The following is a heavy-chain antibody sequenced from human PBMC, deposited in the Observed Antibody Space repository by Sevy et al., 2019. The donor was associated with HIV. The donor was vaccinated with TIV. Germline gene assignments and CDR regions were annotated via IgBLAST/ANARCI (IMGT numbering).Heavy chain of an antibody. CDR3: ARSAIAVAGSYGMDV. Sequence: GGSLRLSCAASGFTFNNYAVHWVRQAPGKGLEWVALISSDGGNEYYADSVKGRFTISRDNSKNTLYLQMNSLRAEDTAVYYCARSAIAVAGSYGMDVWGQGTTVTVSS. J-gene: IGHJ6*02. CDR2: ISSDGGNE. V-gene: IGHV3-30*04. D-gene: IGHD6-19*01. CDR1: GFTFNNYA.